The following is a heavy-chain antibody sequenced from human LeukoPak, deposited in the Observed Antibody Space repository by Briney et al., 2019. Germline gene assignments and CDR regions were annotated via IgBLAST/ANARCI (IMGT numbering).Heavy chain of an antibody. CDR2: IYPGDSDT. Sequence: GESLKISCKASGYSFTSYWIGWVRQMPGKGLEWMGIIYPGDSDTRYSPSFQGQVTISADKSISTAYLQWNTLKASDTAMYYCTRLFADTTMVWGYWGQGTLVTVSS. CDR1: GYSFTSYW. D-gene: IGHD5-18*01. V-gene: IGHV5-51*01. J-gene: IGHJ4*02. CDR3: TRLFADTTMVWGY.